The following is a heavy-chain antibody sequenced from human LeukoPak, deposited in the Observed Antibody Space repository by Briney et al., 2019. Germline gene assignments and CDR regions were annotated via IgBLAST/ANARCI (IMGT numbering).Heavy chain of an antibody. J-gene: IGHJ6*02. CDR2: IYYSGST. Sequence: SETLSLTCTVSGGSISSSSYYWSWIRQPPGKGLEWIGYIYYSGSTNYNPSLKSRVTISVDTSKNQFSLKLSSVTAADTAVYYCARGDLDILTGYPSRGGDVWGQGTTVTVSS. D-gene: IGHD3-9*01. CDR3: ARGDLDILTGYPSRGGDV. V-gene: IGHV4-61*01. CDR1: GGSISSSSYY.